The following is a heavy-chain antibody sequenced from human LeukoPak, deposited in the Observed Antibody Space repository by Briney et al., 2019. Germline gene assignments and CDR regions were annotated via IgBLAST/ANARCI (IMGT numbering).Heavy chain of an antibody. CDR1: GFTFSNYW. D-gene: IGHD3-16*01. CDR2: IKEDGSEK. V-gene: IGHV3-7*01. CDR3: ARDGVVNFWVSYGTYNYYYHMDV. Sequence: PGGSLRLSCAASGFTFSNYWMSWVRQAPGKGLEWVANIKEDGSEKDYADSVKGRFTISRDNAQSSLYLQMDSLRAEDTAVYYCARDGVVNFWVSYGTYNYYYHMDVWGKGTTVTVSS. J-gene: IGHJ6*04.